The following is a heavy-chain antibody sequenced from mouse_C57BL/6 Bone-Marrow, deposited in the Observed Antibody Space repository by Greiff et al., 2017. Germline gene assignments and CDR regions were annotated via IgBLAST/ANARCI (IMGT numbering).Heavy chain of an antibody. CDR1: GYTFTSYW. V-gene: IGHV1-64*01. Sequence: QVQLQQSGAELVKPGASVKLSCKASGYTFTSYWMHWVKQRPGQGLEWIGMIHPNGGSTNYNEKFKSKATLTVDKSSSTAYMQLSSLASEDSAVYDCARSTTVVASFDYWGQGTTLTVSS. CDR3: ARSTTVVASFDY. CDR2: IHPNGGST. D-gene: IGHD1-1*01. J-gene: IGHJ2*01.